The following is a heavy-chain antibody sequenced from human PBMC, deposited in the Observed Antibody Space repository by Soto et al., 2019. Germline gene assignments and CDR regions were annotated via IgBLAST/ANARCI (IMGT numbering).Heavy chain of an antibody. Sequence: GECLKISCKASGEDLINYWIAWGRQTPGRGLEWMGMIYPGDLDIRYNPSFRGRVTISADKPITTAFVQWGSLKASDSAVYYCARLGGVGGGPDYCGQGALVTVSS. V-gene: IGHV5-51*01. CDR3: ARLGGVGGGPDY. CDR2: IYPGDLDI. D-gene: IGHD3-16*01. J-gene: IGHJ4*02. CDR1: GEDLINYW.